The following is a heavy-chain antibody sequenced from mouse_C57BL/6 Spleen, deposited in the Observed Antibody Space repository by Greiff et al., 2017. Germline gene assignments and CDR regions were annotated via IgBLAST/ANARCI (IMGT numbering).Heavy chain of an antibody. CDR1: GYTFTDYN. CDR2: INPNNGGT. Sequence: EVQLKQSGPELVKPGASVKIPCKASGYTFTDYNMDWVKQSHGKSLEWIGDINPNNGGTIYNQKFKGKATLTVDKSSSTAYMELRSLTSEDTAVYYCARGDFTGNLFDYWGQGTTLTVSS. J-gene: IGHJ2*01. V-gene: IGHV1-18*01. D-gene: IGHD4-1*01. CDR3: ARGDFTGNLFDY.